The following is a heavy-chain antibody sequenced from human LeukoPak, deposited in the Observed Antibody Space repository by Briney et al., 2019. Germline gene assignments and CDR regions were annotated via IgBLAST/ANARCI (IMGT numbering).Heavy chain of an antibody. CDR1: GGSISSYY. CDR3: ARNGGNYAAAFDY. CDR2: IYDTGST. V-gene: IGHV4-4*08. D-gene: IGHD4-23*01. Sequence: SSETLSLTCTVSGGSISSYYWSWIRQPPGKGLEWIGNIYDTGSTYYNPSLKSRVTISVDTSKNQFSLKLSSVTAADTAVYYCARNGGNYAAAFDYWGQGTLVTVSS. J-gene: IGHJ4*02.